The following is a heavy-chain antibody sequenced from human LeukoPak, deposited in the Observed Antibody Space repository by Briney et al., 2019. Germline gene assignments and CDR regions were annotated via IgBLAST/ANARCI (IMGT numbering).Heavy chain of an antibody. V-gene: IGHV3-23*01. J-gene: IGHJ4*02. CDR1: GFTFSTFA. CDR2: ITKSGAAK. CDR3: AKDHPSCGGRDCLLFDN. D-gene: IGHD2-21*01. Sequence: GGSLRLSCAASGFTFSTFAMSWGRQAPGKGLEWVSTITKSGAAKYYADSVRGRFTISRDNSKNTLYLQMDSLSAEDTALYYCAKDHPSCGGRDCLLFDNWGQGTLVTVSS.